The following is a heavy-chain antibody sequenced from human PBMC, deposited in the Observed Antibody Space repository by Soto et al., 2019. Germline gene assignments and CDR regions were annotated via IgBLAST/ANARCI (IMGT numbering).Heavy chain of an antibody. V-gene: IGHV1-18*04. CDR1: GYTFTSYG. CDR2: ISAYNGNT. CDR3: ARPRERYFDWLLSRGYYYYGMDV. J-gene: IGHJ6*02. D-gene: IGHD3-9*01. Sequence: GASVKVSCKASGYTFTSYGISWVRQAPGQGLEWMGWISAYNGNTNYAQKLQSRVTMTTDTSTSTAYMELRSLRSDDTAVYYRARPRERYFDWLLSRGYYYYGMDVWGQGTTVTVSS.